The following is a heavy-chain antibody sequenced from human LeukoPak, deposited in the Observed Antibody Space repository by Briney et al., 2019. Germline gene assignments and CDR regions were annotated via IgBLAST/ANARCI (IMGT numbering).Heavy chain of an antibody. CDR1: GYTFTGYY. V-gene: IGHV1-2*02. CDR3: ARGSYYGSGTGYFDY. J-gene: IGHJ4*02. CDR2: INPNSGGT. Sequence: ASVKVSCKASGYTFTGYYMHWVRQAPGRGLEWMGWINPNSGGTNYAQKFQGRVTMTRDTSISTAYMELSRLRSDDTAVYYCARGSYYGSGTGYFDYWGQGTLVTVSS. D-gene: IGHD3-10*01.